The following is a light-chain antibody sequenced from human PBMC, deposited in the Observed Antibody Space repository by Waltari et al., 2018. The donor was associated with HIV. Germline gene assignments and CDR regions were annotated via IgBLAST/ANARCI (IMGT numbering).Light chain of an antibody. V-gene: IGKV1-16*02. J-gene: IGKJ5*01. CDR3: QQYKGYPLT. CDR2: AAS. Sequence: IQVPQPPSSLSASGADRVTSTSRASHDISNYLAWFQQRPGEAPKSLIYAASTLQSGVPSKFRGSGSETYFTLTINSLQSEDSATYYCQQYKGYPLTFGQGTRLEIK. CDR1: HDISNY.